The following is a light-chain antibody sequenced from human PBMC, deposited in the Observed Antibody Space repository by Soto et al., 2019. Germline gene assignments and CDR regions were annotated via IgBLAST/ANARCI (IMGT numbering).Light chain of an antibody. J-gene: IGLJ2*01. CDR2: GNS. CDR1: SGNIGAGYD. V-gene: IGLV1-40*01. Sequence: QCVLTQPPSVSGAPGQRVTISCTGSSGNIGAGYDVHWYQQLPGTAPKLLIYGNSNRPSGVPDRFSGSKSGTSASLAITGLQAEDEADYYCQSYDSSLSGSVFGGGTKLTVL. CDR3: QSYDSSLSGSV.